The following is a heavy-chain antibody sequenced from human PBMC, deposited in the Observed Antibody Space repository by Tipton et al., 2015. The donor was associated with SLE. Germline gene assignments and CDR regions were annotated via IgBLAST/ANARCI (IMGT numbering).Heavy chain of an antibody. CDR1: GGSITSYY. V-gene: IGHV4-59*12. CDR3: AGEEVLGYAFDV. Sequence: TLSLTCTVSGGSITSYYWSWIRQPPGKGLEWIGFMYYTGTASYNPSLKSRVTMSVDTSKNQFSLKVNSIIAADTAVYYCAGEEVLGYAFDVWGHGTIFAASS. CDR2: MYYTGTA. J-gene: IGHJ3*01. D-gene: IGHD2-8*02.